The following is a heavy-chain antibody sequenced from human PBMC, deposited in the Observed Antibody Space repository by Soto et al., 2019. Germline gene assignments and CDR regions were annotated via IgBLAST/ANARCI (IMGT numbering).Heavy chain of an antibody. Sequence: PVGSLRLSCAASGFTFSSYWMHWVRQAPGKGLVWVSRINSDGSSTSYADSVKGRFTISRDNAKNTLYLQMNSLRAEDTALYYCAKDSDTKRGPDYWDQGTLVTVSS. J-gene: IGHJ4*02. CDR1: GFTFSSYW. CDR2: INSDGSST. CDR3: AKDSDTKRGPDY. V-gene: IGHV3-74*01. D-gene: IGHD3-10*01.